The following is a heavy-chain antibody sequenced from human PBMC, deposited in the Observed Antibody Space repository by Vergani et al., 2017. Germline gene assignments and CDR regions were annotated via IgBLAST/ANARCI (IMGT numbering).Heavy chain of an antibody. D-gene: IGHD2-2*01. CDR2: ISWNSGSI. Sequence: EVQLVESGGDLVQPGRSLRLSCAASGFTFDDYAMHWVRQAPGKGLEWVSGISWNSGSIGYADSVKGRFTISRDNAKNSLYLQMNSLRAEDTAVYYCARETPPTVLVPAADNWFDPWGQGTLVTVSS. CDR3: ARETPPTVLVPAADNWFDP. J-gene: IGHJ5*02. V-gene: IGHV3-9*01. CDR1: GFTFDDYA.